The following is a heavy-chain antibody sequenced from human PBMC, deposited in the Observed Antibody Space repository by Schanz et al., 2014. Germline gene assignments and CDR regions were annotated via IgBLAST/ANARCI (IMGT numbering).Heavy chain of an antibody. Sequence: EVRLVESGGGVVRPGRSRRLSCAASGFTFDDYAMGWVRQTPGKGLEWVSTLSGSGAGTFYADSVKGRFTISRDNSENTLYLQMNSLRAEDTAVYYCAKQHGVIQQVSDYWGQGTLVTVSS. CDR3: AKQHGVIQQVSDY. CDR2: LSGSGAGT. D-gene: IGHD3-22*01. CDR1: GFTFDDYA. J-gene: IGHJ4*02. V-gene: IGHV3-23*04.